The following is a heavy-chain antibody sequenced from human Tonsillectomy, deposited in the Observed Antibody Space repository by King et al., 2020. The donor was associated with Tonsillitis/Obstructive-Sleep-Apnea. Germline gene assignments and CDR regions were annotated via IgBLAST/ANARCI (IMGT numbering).Heavy chain of an antibody. CDR1: GFTFSSYA. CDR2: ISGSGGST. D-gene: IGHD2-2*01. V-gene: IGHV3-23*04. Sequence: VQLVESGGGLVQPGGSLRLSCAASGFTFSSYAMSWVRQAPGKGLEWVSAISGSGGSTYYADSVKGRFTISRDNSKNTLYLQMNSLRAEETAVYYCGKVGDYCTTTSCRNWFDPWGQGPLFTVSS. J-gene: IGHJ5*02. CDR3: GKVGDYCTTTSCRNWFDP.